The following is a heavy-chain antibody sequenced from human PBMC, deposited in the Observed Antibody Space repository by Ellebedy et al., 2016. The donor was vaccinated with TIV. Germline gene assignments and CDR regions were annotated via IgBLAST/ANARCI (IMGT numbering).Heavy chain of an antibody. CDR2: FNEVGTT. Sequence: MPSETLSLTCAVYGASLSGYQWSWIRLSPGKGLQWIGEFNEVGTTNYNPSLRSRVTISVDTSKTQFSLKLSSVTAADTAIYYCARCYTGTNWFDPWGQGTLVTVSS. J-gene: IGHJ5*02. V-gene: IGHV4-34*01. CDR1: GASLSGYQ. D-gene: IGHD3-16*02. CDR3: ARCYTGTNWFDP.